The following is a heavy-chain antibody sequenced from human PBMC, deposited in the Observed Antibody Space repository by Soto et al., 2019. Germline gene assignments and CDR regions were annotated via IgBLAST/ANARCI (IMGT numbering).Heavy chain of an antibody. V-gene: IGHV5-10-1*01. Sequence: GESLKISCKGSGYSFACYWITWVRQKAGKGLEWMGRIDPSDSQTYYSPSFRGHVTISVTKSITTVFLQWSSLRASDTAMYYCARQIYDSDTGPNFQYYFDSWGQGTPVTVSS. D-gene: IGHD3-22*01. CDR3: ARQIYDSDTGPNFQYYFDS. J-gene: IGHJ4*02. CDR2: IDPSDSQT. CDR1: GYSFACYW.